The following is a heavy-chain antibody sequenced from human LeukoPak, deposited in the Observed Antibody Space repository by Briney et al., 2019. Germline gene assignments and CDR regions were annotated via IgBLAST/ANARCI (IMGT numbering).Heavy chain of an antibody. J-gene: IGHJ4*02. CDR2: IKQDGSEE. V-gene: IGHV3-7*03. CDR1: GFTISSYW. CDR3: ARRYFDY. Sequence: GGSLRLSCVASGFTISSYWMHWVRQAPGKGLEWVANIKQDGSEEYYVDSVKGRFTISRGNAKDSLYLQMNILRAEDTAVYYCARRYFDYWGQGILVTVSS.